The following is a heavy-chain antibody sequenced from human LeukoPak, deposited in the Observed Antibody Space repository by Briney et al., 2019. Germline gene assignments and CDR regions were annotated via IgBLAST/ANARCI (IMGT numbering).Heavy chain of an antibody. CDR2: ISASGGST. J-gene: IGHJ5*02. Sequence: GGSLRLSCAASGFTFSSYAMSWVRQAPGKGLEWVSAISASGGSTYYADSVKGRFTISRDNSKNTLYLQMNSLRAEDTAVYYCAHPTEYSSSWYGNWFDPWGRGTLVTVYS. CDR3: AHPTEYSSSWYGNWFDP. V-gene: IGHV3-23*01. D-gene: IGHD6-13*01. CDR1: GFTFSSYA.